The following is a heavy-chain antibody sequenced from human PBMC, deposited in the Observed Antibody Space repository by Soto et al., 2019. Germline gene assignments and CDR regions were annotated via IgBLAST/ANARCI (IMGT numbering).Heavy chain of an antibody. CDR3: ARVSGDYVNYYYYYYMDV. CDR1: GGTFSSYT. V-gene: IGHV1-69*02. J-gene: IGHJ6*03. D-gene: IGHD4-17*01. CDR2: IIPILGIA. Sequence: SVKVSCKASGGTFSSYTISWVRQAPGQGLEWMGRIIPILGIANYAQKFQGRVTITADKSTSTAYMELSSLRSEDTAVYYCARVSGDYVNYYYYYYMDVWGKGTTVTVSS.